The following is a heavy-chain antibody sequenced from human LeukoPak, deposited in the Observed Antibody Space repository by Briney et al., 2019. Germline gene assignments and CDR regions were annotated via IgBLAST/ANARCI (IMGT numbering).Heavy chain of an antibody. CDR2: ISSSSKTI. V-gene: IGHV3-48*02. D-gene: IGHD3-22*01. Sequence: GGSLRLSCAASGFTFSSYSMNWVRQAPGKGLEWVSYISSSSKTIYYADSVKGRFTISRDNAKNSLYLQMNSLRDEDSAVYYCARDSDYYHSSGYYYAYFQHWGQGTLVTVSS. CDR1: GFTFSSYS. J-gene: IGHJ1*01. CDR3: ARDSDYYHSSGYYYAYFQH.